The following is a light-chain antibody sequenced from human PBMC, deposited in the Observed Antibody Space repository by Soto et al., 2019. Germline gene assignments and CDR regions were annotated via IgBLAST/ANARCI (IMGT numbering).Light chain of an antibody. CDR1: QTISSW. J-gene: IGKJ5*01. Sequence: DIQMTQSAATLSASVGDRVTITCRASQTISSWLAWYQPKPGKAPKLLIYEASTLKSGVPSRFSGSGSGTDFTLTISSLQPDDVATYYCQHYNSYSEAFGQGTRLEIK. CDR2: EAS. V-gene: IGKV1-5*03. CDR3: QHYNSYSEA.